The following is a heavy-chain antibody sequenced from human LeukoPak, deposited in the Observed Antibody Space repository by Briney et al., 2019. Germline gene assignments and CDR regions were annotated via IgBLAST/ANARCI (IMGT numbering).Heavy chain of an antibody. CDR3: ASRGYSYGYGGY. V-gene: IGHV3-30*03. CDR2: ISYDGSNK. Sequence: GGSLRLSCAASGFTFSSYGVHWVRQAPGKGLEWVAVISYDGSNKYYADSVKGRFTISRDNSKNTLYLQMNSLRAEDTAVYYCASRGYSYGYGGYWGQGTLVTVSS. J-gene: IGHJ4*02. D-gene: IGHD5-18*01. CDR1: GFTFSSYG.